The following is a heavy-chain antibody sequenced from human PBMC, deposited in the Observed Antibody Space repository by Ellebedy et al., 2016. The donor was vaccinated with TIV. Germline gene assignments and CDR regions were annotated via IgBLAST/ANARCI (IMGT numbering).Heavy chain of an antibody. CDR2: IYYSGST. Sequence: MPSETLSLTCTVSGGSISSSSYYWSWIRQPPGKGLEWIGSIYYSGSTYYNPSLKSRVTISVDTSKNQFSLKLSSVTAAETAVYYCARGPDDYVWGSYRGTLDYWGQGTLVTVSS. CDR3: ARGPDDYVWGSYRGTLDY. V-gene: IGHV4-39*01. D-gene: IGHD3-16*02. CDR1: GGSISSSSYY. J-gene: IGHJ4*02.